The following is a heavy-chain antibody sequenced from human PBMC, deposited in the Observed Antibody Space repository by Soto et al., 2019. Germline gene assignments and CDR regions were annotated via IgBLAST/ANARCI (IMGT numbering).Heavy chain of an antibody. CDR1: GGTFSIYT. CDR2: IIPILGIA. V-gene: IGHV1-69*02. D-gene: IGHD6-13*01. CDR3: ASIAAAGTPEYFQQ. Sequence: QVQLVQSGAEVKKPGSSVKVSCKASGGTFSIYTISWVRQAPGQGLEWMGRIIPILGIANYAQKFQGRVTITEDKSTSTAYMELSSLRPEDTAVYYCASIAAAGTPEYFQQWGQGTLVTVSS. J-gene: IGHJ1*01.